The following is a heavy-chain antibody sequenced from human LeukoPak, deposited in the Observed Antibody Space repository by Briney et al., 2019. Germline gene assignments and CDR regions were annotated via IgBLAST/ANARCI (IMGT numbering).Heavy chain of an antibody. Sequence: SETLSLTCTVSGGSISSGGYYWSWIRPHPGKGLEWIGYIYYSGSTYYNPSLKSRLILSVDPSKNQFSLKLSSVTAADTAVYYCARVRGELYVGYWGQGTLVTVSS. CDR2: IYYSGST. J-gene: IGHJ4*02. D-gene: IGHD4-23*01. CDR3: ARVRGELYVGY. CDR1: GGSISSGGYY. V-gene: IGHV4-31*03.